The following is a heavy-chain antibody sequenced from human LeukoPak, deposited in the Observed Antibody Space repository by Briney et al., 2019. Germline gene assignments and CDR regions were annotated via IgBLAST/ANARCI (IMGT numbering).Heavy chain of an antibody. V-gene: IGHV3-23*01. J-gene: IGHJ4*02. D-gene: IGHD3-10*01. CDR1: GFTLSSYA. CDR2: ISGSGDTT. CDR3: AKDLEILYT. Sequence: GGSLRLSCAASGFTLSSYAMSWVRQAPGKGLEWVSGISGSGDTTYYADSVKGRFTISRDNSKNTLYLQMNSLRAEDTAVYYCAKDLEILYTWGQGTLVTVSS.